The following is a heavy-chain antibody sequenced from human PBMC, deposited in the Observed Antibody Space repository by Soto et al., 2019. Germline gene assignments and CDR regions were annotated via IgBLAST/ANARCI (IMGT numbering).Heavy chain of an antibody. V-gene: IGHV1-3*01. CDR3: ARAFYDFWSGSPAGWFDP. D-gene: IGHD3-3*01. J-gene: IGHJ5*02. CDR2: INAYNGNT. Sequence: ASVKVSCKASGYTFTSYAMHWVRQAPGQRLEWMGWINAYNGNTNYAQKFQGRVTMTTDTSTSTAYMELRSLRSDGTAVYYCARAFYDFWSGSPAGWFDPWGQGTLVTVSS. CDR1: GYTFTSYA.